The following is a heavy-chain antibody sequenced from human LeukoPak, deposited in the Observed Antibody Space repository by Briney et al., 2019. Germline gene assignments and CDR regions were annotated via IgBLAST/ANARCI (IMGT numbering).Heavy chain of an antibody. CDR3: ARGLWFGEPFDY. J-gene: IGHJ4*02. Sequence: PSETLSLTCAVYGGSFSGYYWSWIRQPPGKGLEWIGEINRSGSTNYNPSLTSRVTISVDTSKNQFSLKLSSVTAADTAVYYCARGLWFGEPFDYWGQGTLVTVSS. CDR2: INRSGST. V-gene: IGHV4-34*01. D-gene: IGHD3-10*01. CDR1: GGSFSGYY.